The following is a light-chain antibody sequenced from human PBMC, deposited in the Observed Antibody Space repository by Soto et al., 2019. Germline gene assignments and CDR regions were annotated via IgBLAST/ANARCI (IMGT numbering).Light chain of an antibody. CDR3: QQYETFSWT. CDR2: SAS. J-gene: IGKJ1*01. V-gene: IGKV1-27*01. CDR1: QGINKY. Sequence: DIVKTHSPTSLSASVGDSVTITCRASQGINKYLAGYQQKPGKVPGLLIYSASTLKAGIPSRFSGSGAGTGFTLTISSLQPDDFATYYCQQYETFSWTFGPGTKVDI.